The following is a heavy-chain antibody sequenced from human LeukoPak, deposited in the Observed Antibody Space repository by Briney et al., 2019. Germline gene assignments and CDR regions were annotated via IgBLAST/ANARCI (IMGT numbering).Heavy chain of an antibody. CDR3: ARDGRAGSLFAY. D-gene: IGHD6-19*01. Sequence: PSETLSLTCTVSGGSISSYYWSWIRQPPGKGLEWIGYIYYSGSTNYNPSLKSRVTISVDTSKNQFSLKLSSVTAADTAVYYCARDGRAGSLFAYWGQGTLVTVSS. J-gene: IGHJ4*02. V-gene: IGHV4-59*01. CDR1: GGSISSYY. CDR2: IYYSGST.